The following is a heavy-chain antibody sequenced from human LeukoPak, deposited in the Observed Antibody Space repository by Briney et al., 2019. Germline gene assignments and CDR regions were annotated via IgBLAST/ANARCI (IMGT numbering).Heavy chain of an antibody. D-gene: IGHD3-10*01. V-gene: IGHV1-2*02. Sequence: ASVKVSCKASGYTFTGYDINWVRQAPGQGLEWMGWINPNSGGTNYAQKFQGRVTMTRDTSISTAYMELSRLRSDDTAVYYCAIEIWFGELLSYNWGQGTLVTVSS. CDR3: AIEIWFGELLSYN. CDR2: INPNSGGT. CDR1: GYTFTGYD. J-gene: IGHJ4*02.